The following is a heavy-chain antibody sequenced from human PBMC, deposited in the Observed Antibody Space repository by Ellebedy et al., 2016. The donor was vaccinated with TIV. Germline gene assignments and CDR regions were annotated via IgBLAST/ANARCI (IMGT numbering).Heavy chain of an antibody. CDR3: AKRVTMVREVITYYHYAMDV. Sequence: GESLKISCAASGFTFSSYTINWVRQAPGKGLEWVASISSTSTYIYYADSVKGRFTISRDNAKKSLYLQMNSLRAEDTAVYYCAKRVTMVREVITYYHYAMDVWGQGTTVTVS. V-gene: IGHV3-21*01. D-gene: IGHD3-10*01. CDR1: GFTFSSYT. J-gene: IGHJ6*02. CDR2: ISSTSTYI.